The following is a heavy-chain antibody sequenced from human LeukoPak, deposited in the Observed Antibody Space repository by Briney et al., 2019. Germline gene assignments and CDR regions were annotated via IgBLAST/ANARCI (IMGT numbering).Heavy chain of an antibody. CDR2: ISGSGGST. J-gene: IGHJ4*02. CDR1: GFTFSSYA. V-gene: IGHV3-23*01. Sequence: GGSLRLSCAASGFTFSSYAMSWVRQAPGKGLEWVSAISGSGGSTYYADSVKGRFTISRDNSKNTLYLQMNSLRAEDTAVYYCAKPAQGRYYYDSSGYYEYYFDYWGQGTLVTASS. D-gene: IGHD3-22*01. CDR3: AKPAQGRYYYDSSGYYEYYFDY.